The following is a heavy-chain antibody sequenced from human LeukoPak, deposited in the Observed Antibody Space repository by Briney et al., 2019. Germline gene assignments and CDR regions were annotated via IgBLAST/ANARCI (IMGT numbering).Heavy chain of an antibody. D-gene: IGHD5-12*01. CDR1: GYTFTSYD. CDR2: MNPNSGNT. Sequence: ASVKVSCKASGYTFTSYDINWVRQATGQGLEWMGWMNPNSGNTGYAQKFRGRVTMTRNTSISTAYMELSSLRSEDTAVYYCASVDIVATILGYWGQGTLVTVSS. J-gene: IGHJ4*02. CDR3: ASVDIVATILGY. V-gene: IGHV1-8*01.